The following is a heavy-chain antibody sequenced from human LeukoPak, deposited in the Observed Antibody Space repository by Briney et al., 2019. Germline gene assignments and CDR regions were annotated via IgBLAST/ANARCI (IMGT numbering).Heavy chain of an antibody. Sequence: GGSLRLSCAASGFTFSSYSMNWVRQAPGKGLEWVSVIYSGGSTYYADSVKGRFTISRDNSKNTLYLQMNSLRAEDTAVYYCARAPLRTMVRGVIDYGGQGTLVTVSS. CDR2: IYSGGST. CDR3: ARAPLRTMVRGVIDY. CDR1: GFTFSSYS. J-gene: IGHJ4*02. V-gene: IGHV3-66*01. D-gene: IGHD3-10*01.